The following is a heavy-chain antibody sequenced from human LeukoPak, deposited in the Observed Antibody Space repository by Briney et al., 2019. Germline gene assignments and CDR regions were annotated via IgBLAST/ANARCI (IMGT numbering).Heavy chain of an antibody. CDR1: GGTFSSYA. CDR3: ARVSSGSYSS. J-gene: IGHJ4*02. CDR2: IIPIHGIA. Sequence: GAAVKVSCKASGGTFSSYAISWVRQAPGQGLEWMGRIIPIHGIANYAQKFQGRVTITADKSTSTAYMELSSLRSEDTAVYYCARVSSGSYSSWGQGTLVTVPS. V-gene: IGHV1-69*04. D-gene: IGHD1-26*01.